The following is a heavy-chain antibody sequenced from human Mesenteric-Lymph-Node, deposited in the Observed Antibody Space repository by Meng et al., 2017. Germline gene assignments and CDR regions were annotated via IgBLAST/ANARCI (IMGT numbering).Heavy chain of an antibody. CDR2: IDDSGST. Sequence: QMTMPGPGLAKPSGSLPPSGSVPVFSTSSNIRCTWVRQPPGEGLEWIGDIDDSGSTNYNPSLNSRISISLDKSKNPFSLKVNSVTAADTAVYYCARGKQDAWELLAYWGQGALVTVSS. CDR1: VFSTSSNIR. CDR3: ARGKQDAWELLAY. J-gene: IGHJ4*02. V-gene: IGHV4-4*02. D-gene: IGHD1-26*01.